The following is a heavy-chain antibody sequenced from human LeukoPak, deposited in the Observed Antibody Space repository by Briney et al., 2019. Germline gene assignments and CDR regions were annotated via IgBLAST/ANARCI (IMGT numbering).Heavy chain of an antibody. CDR1: GFTFSAYS. CDR2: VYYSGST. D-gene: IGHD5-12*01. CDR3: AKIRDGVKWP. J-gene: IGHJ4*02. V-gene: IGHV4-59*01. Sequence: GSLRLSCAASGFTFSAYSMNWVRQAPGKRLEWIGYVYYSGSTNYSPSLSSRLTMSIDTSRNQFSLTLSSVTAADTAVYYCAKIRDGVKWPWGQGILVTVSS.